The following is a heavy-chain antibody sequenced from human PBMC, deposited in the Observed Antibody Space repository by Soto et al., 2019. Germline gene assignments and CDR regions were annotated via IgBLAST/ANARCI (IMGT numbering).Heavy chain of an antibody. CDR1: GYTFTSYY. J-gene: IGHJ3*02. V-gene: IGHV1-46*03. D-gene: IGHD2-2*02. Sequence: GASVKVSCKASGYTFTSYYMHWVRQAPGQGLEWMGIINPSGGSTSYAQKFQGRVTMTRDTSTSTVYMELSSLRSEDTAVYYCARGRALGYCSSTSCYTAFDIWGQGTMVTVS. CDR3: ARGRALGYCSSTSCYTAFDI. CDR2: INPSGGST.